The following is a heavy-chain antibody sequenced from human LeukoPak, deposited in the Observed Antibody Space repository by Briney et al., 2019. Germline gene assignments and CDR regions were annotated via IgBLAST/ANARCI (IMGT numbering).Heavy chain of an antibody. CDR2: IKSKADGGTT. D-gene: IGHD1-26*01. V-gene: IGHV3-15*01. CDR3: TTPRGYYINY. J-gene: IGHJ4*02. CDR1: GFTFNNAW. Sequence: PGGSLRLSCSASGFTFNNAWMCWVRQAPGEGLEWIARIKSKADGGTTGYAAPVKGRFTISRDDSKNTLYLQMNNLKTEDTAVYYCTTPRGYYINYWGQGTLLTVSS.